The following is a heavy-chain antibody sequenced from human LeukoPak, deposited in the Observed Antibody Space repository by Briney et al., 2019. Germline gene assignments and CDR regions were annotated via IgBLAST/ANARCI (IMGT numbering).Heavy chain of an antibody. Sequence: GGSLRLSCAASGFTFTNYWMHWVRQAPGGGLVWVSRINGDGSVTRYAVSVKGRFTISRDNAKNTVFLQMNSLRTEDTAVYYCARDRGALDYWGQGTLVTVSS. CDR2: INGDGSVT. CDR1: GFTFTNYW. J-gene: IGHJ4*02. CDR3: ARDRGALDY. D-gene: IGHD1-26*01. V-gene: IGHV3-74*01.